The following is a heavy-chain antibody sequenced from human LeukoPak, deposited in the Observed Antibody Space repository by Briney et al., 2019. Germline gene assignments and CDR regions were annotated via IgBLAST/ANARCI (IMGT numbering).Heavy chain of an antibody. Sequence: PSETLSLTCTVSGGSVSSGSYYWSWIRQPPGKGLEWIGYIYYSGSTNYNPSLKSRVTISVDTSKNQFSLKLSSVTAADTAVYYCARALQWLVNYFDYWGQGTLVTVSS. V-gene: IGHV4-61*01. J-gene: IGHJ4*02. CDR1: GGSVSSGSYY. D-gene: IGHD6-19*01. CDR2: IYYSGST. CDR3: ARALQWLVNYFDY.